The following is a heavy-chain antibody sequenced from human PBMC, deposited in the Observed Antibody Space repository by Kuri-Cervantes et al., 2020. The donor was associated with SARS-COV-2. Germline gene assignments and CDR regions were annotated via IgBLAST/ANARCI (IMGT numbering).Heavy chain of an antibody. CDR3: ARGGVDTAMGADY. J-gene: IGHJ4*02. CDR2: IYHSGST. V-gene: IGHV4-38-2*01. CDR1: GVAVTGGTYY. Sequence: SQTLSLTCAVSGVAVTGGTYYWAWIRQPAGKGLEWIGSIYHSGSTYYNPSLKSRVTISVDTSKNQFSLKLSSVTAADTAVYYCARGGVDTAMGADYWGQGTLVTVSS. D-gene: IGHD5-18*01.